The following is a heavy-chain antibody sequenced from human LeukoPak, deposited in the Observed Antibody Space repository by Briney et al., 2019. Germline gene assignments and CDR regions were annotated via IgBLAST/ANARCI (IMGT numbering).Heavy chain of an antibody. Sequence: GGSLRLSCAASGFTFSNYAMSWVRQAPGKGLEWVTGIGGVAGSAYYADSVKGRFTISRDNSNNTLYLRMNSLRVEDTAAYYCAKDRGDGSNRDGFFDYWGQGTLVTVSS. J-gene: IGHJ4*02. CDR1: GFTFSNYA. D-gene: IGHD5-24*01. V-gene: IGHV3-23*01. CDR2: IGGVAGSA. CDR3: AKDRGDGSNRDGFFDY.